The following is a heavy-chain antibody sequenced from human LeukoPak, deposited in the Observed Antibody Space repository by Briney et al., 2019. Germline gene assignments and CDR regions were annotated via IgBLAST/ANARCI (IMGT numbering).Heavy chain of an antibody. CDR3: ARGARPSITGTMLYFDY. J-gene: IGHJ4*02. Sequence: EASVKVSCKASGYTFTSYGISWVRQAPGQGLEWMGGVIPIFGTANYAQKFQGRVTITTDESTSTAYMELSSLRSEDTAVYYCARGARPSITGTMLYFDYWGQGALVTVSS. CDR1: GYTFTSYG. D-gene: IGHD1-7*01. CDR2: VIPIFGTA. V-gene: IGHV1-69*05.